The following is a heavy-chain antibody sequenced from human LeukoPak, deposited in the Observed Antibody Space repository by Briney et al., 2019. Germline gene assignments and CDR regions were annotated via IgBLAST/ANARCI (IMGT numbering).Heavy chain of an antibody. V-gene: IGHV3-48*03. Sequence: GGSLRLSCAASGFIFDNYEMNWVRQAPGKGLEWVSYISSSGITIYYADSVKGRFTISRNNAKSSLYLQMNSLRAEDTAVYYCALPHYYDSEGASDMDVWGKGTTVTISS. CDR3: ALPHYYDSEGASDMDV. D-gene: IGHD3-10*01. CDR2: ISSSGITI. CDR1: GFIFDNYE. J-gene: IGHJ6*03.